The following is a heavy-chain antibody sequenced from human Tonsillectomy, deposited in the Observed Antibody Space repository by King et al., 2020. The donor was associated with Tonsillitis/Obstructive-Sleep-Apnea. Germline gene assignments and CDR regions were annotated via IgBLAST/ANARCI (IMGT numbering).Heavy chain of an antibody. V-gene: IGHV5-51*01. J-gene: IGHJ4*02. D-gene: IGHD6-13*01. CDR2: IYPGDSDT. CDR1: GYSFASYW. CDR3: ARLPVIAAAGTADYFDY. Sequence: VQLVESGAEVKKPGESLTISCKASGYSFASYWIAWVRQMPGKGLEWMGIIYPGDSDTRYSPSFQGQVTISADKSISTAYVQWSSLKASDRAMYYCARLPVIAAAGTADYFDYWGQGTLVTVSA.